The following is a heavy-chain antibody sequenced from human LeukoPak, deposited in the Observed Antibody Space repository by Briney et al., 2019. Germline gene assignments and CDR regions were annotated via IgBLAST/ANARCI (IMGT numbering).Heavy chain of an antibody. V-gene: IGHV3-21*01. CDR2: ISSSSSYI. D-gene: IGHD2-8*02. Sequence: GGSLRLSCAASGFTFSSYSMNWVRQAPGKGLEWVSSISSSSSYIYYADSVKGRFTISRDNAKNSLYLQMNSLRAEDTAVYYCAKLPLWSAAFNYFDYWGQGTLVTVSS. CDR3: AKLPLWSAAFNYFDY. CDR1: GFTFSSYS. J-gene: IGHJ4*02.